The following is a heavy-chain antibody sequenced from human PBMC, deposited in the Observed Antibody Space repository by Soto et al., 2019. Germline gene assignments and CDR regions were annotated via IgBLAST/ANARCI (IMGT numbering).Heavy chain of an antibody. V-gene: IGHV1-2*02. Sequence: ASVKVSCKASGYTFTGYYMHWVRQAPGQGREWMGWINPNSGGTNYAQKFQGGVTMTRDTSISTAYMELSRLRSDDTAVYYCATDSNSGWINWFDPWGQGALVTVSS. CDR1: GYTFTGYY. D-gene: IGHD6-19*01. CDR2: INPNSGGT. CDR3: ATDSNSGWINWFDP. J-gene: IGHJ5*02.